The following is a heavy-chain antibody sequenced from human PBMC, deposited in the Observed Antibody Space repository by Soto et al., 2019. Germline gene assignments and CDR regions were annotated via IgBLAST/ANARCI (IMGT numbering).Heavy chain of an antibody. D-gene: IGHD5-18*01. CDR1: GYSFSTYW. V-gene: IGHV5-51*01. CDR2: IHPGDSET. J-gene: IGHJ4*02. CDR3: ARQRGPDTPLIIDY. Sequence: GESLKISCRVSGYSFSTYWIGWVRQMSGKGLEWVGIIHPGDSETRYSRSFQGRVTISADRSINTAYLQWSSLKASDTAMYYCARQRGPDTPLIIDYWGQGTLVTVSS.